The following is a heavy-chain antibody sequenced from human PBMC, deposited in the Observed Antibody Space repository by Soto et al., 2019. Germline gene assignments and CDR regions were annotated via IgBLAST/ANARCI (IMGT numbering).Heavy chain of an antibody. J-gene: IGHJ4*02. V-gene: IGHV4-4*02. CDR3: ARVYSGSYSDS. D-gene: IGHD1-26*01. CDR1: GASIRSNNR. Sequence: SETLSLTCAVSGASIRSNNRWSWVRQPPGKGLEWIGEIFHSGSTNYNPSLKTRLTISVDKSKNQFSLKLSSVTAADTAIYYCARVYSGSYSDSWGRGTLVTVS. CDR2: IFHSGST.